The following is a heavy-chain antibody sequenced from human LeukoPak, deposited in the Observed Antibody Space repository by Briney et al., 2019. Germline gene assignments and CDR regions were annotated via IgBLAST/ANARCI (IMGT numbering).Heavy chain of an antibody. CDR1: GGSFSGYY. CDR2: INHSGST. CDR3: AMPAGGYVR. J-gene: IGHJ4*02. Sequence: SETLSLTCAVYGGSFSGYYWSWIRQPPGKGLEWIGEINHSGSTNYNPSLKSQVTISVDTSKNQFSLKLSSVTAADTAVYYCAMPAGGYVRWGQGTLVTVSS. V-gene: IGHV4-34*01. D-gene: IGHD3-22*01.